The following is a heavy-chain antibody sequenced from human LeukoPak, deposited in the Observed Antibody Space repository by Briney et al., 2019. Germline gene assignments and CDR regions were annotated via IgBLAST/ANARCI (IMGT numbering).Heavy chain of an antibody. Sequence: GASVKVSCKASGYTFTSYDINWVRQATGQGLEWMGWMNPNSGNTGYAQKFQGRVTMTGHTSTSTVYLELSSLRSEDTAVYFCATKYVVLDAFDIWGQGTLVTASS. D-gene: IGHD3-10*02. CDR3: ATKYVVLDAFDI. CDR2: MNPNSGNT. CDR1: GYTFTSYD. V-gene: IGHV1-8*02. J-gene: IGHJ3*02.